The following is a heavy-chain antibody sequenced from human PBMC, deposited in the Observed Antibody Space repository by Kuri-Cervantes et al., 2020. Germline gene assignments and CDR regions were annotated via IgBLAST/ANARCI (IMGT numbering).Heavy chain of an antibody. CDR2: INWDGKTT. J-gene: IGHJ4*02. CDR1: GFAFSSRW. D-gene: IGHD6-25*01. Sequence: GESLKISCVASGFAFSSRWIHWVRQAPGKGLVWVSRINWDGKTTNYADSVKGRFTVSRDNAQNIAYLQMNSLREEDTALYYCAPIAATGPLDLDHWGQGTLVTVSS. V-gene: IGHV3-74*01. CDR3: APIAATGPLDLDH.